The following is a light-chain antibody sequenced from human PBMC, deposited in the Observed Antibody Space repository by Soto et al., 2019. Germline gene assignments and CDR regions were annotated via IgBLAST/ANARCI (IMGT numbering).Light chain of an antibody. CDR2: GAS. V-gene: IGKV3-15*01. J-gene: IGKJ1*01. CDR1: RSISTY. Sequence: VLTQSPATLSLSPGERATLSCRASRSISTYLAWYQQKPGQAPRLLMYGASTRATGIPARFSGSGSGTEFTLTISSLRSEDFAVYYCQQYNNWPPWTFGQGTKVDIK. CDR3: QQYNNWPPWT.